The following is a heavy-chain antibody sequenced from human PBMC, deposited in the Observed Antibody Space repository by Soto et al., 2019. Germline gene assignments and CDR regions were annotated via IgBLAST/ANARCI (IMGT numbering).Heavy chain of an antibody. Sequence: EVQLLESGGGLVQPGGSLRISCAASGFTFGSYAMTWVRQAPGKGLEWVSALTGSGASTYYADSVRSRFIISRDNSKNTLYLQMYSLRAVDTAVYYCAQDFGGRRPFHYWGQGTLVTVSS. CDR2: LTGSGAST. CDR1: GFTFGSYA. CDR3: AQDFGGRRPFHY. V-gene: IGHV3-23*01. J-gene: IGHJ4*02. D-gene: IGHD1-26*01.